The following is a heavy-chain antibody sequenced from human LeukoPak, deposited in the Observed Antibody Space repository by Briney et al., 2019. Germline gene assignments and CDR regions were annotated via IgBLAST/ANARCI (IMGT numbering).Heavy chain of an antibody. D-gene: IGHD3-22*01. CDR2: INSDGSST. J-gene: IGHJ4*02. V-gene: IGHV3-74*01. CDR3: ARVPYYDSSGYLLDY. Sequence: PGGSLRLSCAASGFTFSSYWMHWVRQAPGKGLVWVSRINSDGSSTSYADSAKGRFTISRDNAKNTLYLHMNSLRAEDTAVYYCARVPYYDSSGYLLDYWGQGTLVTVSS. CDR1: GFTFSSYW.